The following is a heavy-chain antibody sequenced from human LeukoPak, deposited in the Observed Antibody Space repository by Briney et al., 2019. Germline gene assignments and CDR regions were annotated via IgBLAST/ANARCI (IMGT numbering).Heavy chain of an antibody. J-gene: IGHJ4*02. CDR1: GFTFSSHS. CDR2: ISSGGSDT. D-gene: IGHD4-23*01. V-gene: IGHV3-23*01. Sequence: GGSLRLSCAASGFTFSSHSMTWVRQAPGRGPEWVSGISSGGSDTFYADSVKGRFTILRDTSKNTLYLQMNSLRADDTALYYCAKPSPGGNHFDYWGQGTLVTVSS. CDR3: AKPSPGGNHFDY.